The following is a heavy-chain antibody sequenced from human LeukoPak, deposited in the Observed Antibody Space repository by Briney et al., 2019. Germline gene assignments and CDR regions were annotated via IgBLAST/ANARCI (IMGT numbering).Heavy chain of an antibody. CDR2: ISSRGDYT. V-gene: IGHV3-23*01. CDR1: GFTFSICA. J-gene: IGHJ4*02. D-gene: IGHD4/OR15-4a*01. Sequence: GGSLRLSCAASGFTFSICAMSWVRQAPGKGLEWVSAISSRGDYTNYADSVKGRLTISRDNSKNTLYIQMNSLRAEDTAIYYCAKVATSMVLDYLDYWGQGTLVTVSS. CDR3: AKVATSMVLDYLDY.